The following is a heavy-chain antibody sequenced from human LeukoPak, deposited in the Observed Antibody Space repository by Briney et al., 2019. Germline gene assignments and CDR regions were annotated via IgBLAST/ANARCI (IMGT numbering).Heavy chain of an antibody. V-gene: IGHV3-64*01. CDR1: GFTFNSYA. Sequence: GGSLRLSCAASGFTFNSYAMQWVRQAPGKGLEYVSGISSDGDSTYYANSVKGRFIISRDNSKNMLYLQMGSLRAEDMAMYYCARADCSSSSCYTVAYWGQGTLVTVSS. CDR3: ARADCSSSSCYTVAY. CDR2: ISSDGDST. D-gene: IGHD2-2*02. J-gene: IGHJ4*02.